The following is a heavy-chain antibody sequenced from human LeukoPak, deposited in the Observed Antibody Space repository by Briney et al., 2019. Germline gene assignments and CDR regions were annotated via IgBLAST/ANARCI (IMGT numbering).Heavy chain of an antibody. CDR2: IYYSGST. CDR3: ARLRGYSYGLLDY. D-gene: IGHD5-18*01. J-gene: IGHJ4*02. CDR1: GGSISSYY. V-gene: IGHV4-59*01. Sequence: RTSETLSLTCTVSGGSISSYYWSWIRQPPGKGLEWIGYIYYSGSTNYNPSLESRVTISVDTSKNQFSLKLSSVTAADTAVYYCARLRGYSYGLLDYWGQGTLVTVSS.